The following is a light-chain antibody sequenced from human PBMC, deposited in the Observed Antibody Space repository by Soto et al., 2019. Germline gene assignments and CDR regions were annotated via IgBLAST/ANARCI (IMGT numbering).Light chain of an antibody. J-gene: IGKJ1*01. CDR2: STS. V-gene: IGKV1-39*01. CDR1: QNINKY. CDR3: QQSYSRPRA. Sequence: DIQMTQSPSSLSAAVGDRVTITCLASQNINKYLNWYQQKPGKGPKLLIYSTSSLEGGVPSRFSGSGSGTDFTLTIRSLQPEDVATYFCQQSYSRPRAFGQGTKVDI.